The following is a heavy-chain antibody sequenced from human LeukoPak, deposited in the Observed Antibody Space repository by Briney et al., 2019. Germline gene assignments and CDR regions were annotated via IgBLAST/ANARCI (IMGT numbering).Heavy chain of an antibody. J-gene: IGHJ4*02. V-gene: IGHV3-23*01. CDR1: GFTFSSYA. Sequence: GGSLRLSCAASGFTFSSYAMSWVRQAPGKGLEWVSAISGSGGSTYYADSVKGRFTISRDNSKNTLHLQMNSLRAEDTAVYYWAKVMYYDFWSGYYTGGYWGQGTLVTVSS. D-gene: IGHD3-3*01. CDR3: AKVMYYDFWSGYYTGGY. CDR2: ISGSGGST.